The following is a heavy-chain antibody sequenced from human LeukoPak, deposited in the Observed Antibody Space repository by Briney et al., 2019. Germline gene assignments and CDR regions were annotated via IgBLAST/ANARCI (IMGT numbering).Heavy chain of an antibody. CDR3: SISRWIAQYYFDY. V-gene: IGHV5-51*01. CDR2: IYPGDSDT. Sequence: NLGESLKIPGKGSGYRFTRYCIGGVRHMPGKGLEWMGIIYPGDSDTRYCPSFQGQVTISADNSISTAYLQWSSLKASDTAMYYCSISRWIAQYYFDYWGQGTLVTVSS. J-gene: IGHJ4*02. CDR1: GYRFTRYC. D-gene: IGHD5-12*01.